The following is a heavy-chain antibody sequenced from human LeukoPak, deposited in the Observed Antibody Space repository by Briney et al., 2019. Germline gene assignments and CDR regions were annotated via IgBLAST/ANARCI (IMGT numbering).Heavy chain of an antibody. D-gene: IGHD6-13*01. CDR3: ARGRAAAGIPFDY. CDR1: GYSICSGYY. J-gene: IGHJ4*02. V-gene: IGHV4-38-2*01. CDR2: IYHSGST. Sequence: SETLSLTCAVSGYSICSGYYWGWIRQPPGKGLEWIGSIYHSGSTYYNPSLKSRVTISVDTSKNQFSLKLSSVTAADTAVYYCARGRAAAGIPFDYWGQGTLVTVSS.